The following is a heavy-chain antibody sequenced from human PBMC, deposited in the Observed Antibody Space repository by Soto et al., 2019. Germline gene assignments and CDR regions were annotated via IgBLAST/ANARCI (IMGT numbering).Heavy chain of an antibody. Sequence: GGSLRLSCAASGFTFSSYSMNWVRQAPGKGLEWVSSISSSSSYIYYADSVKGRFTISRDNAKNSLYLQMNSLRAEDTAVYYCARDLNTPTSVYVAFDIWGQGTMVTV. V-gene: IGHV3-21*01. CDR1: GFTFSSYS. CDR3: ARDLNTPTSVYVAFDI. J-gene: IGHJ3*02. D-gene: IGHD2-2*02. CDR2: ISSSSSYI.